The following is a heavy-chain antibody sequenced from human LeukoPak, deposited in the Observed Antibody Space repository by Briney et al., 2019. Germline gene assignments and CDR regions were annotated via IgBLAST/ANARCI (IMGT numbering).Heavy chain of an antibody. CDR1: GGSISSSSYY. J-gene: IGHJ3*02. CDR3: ARAPIPRRAAFDI. D-gene: IGHD2-2*02. V-gene: IGHV4-39*07. Sequence: PSETLSLTCTVSGGSISSSSYYWGWIRQPPGKGLEWIGSMYYSGSTYYNPSLKSRVTISVDTSKNQFSLKLSSVTAADTAVYYCARAPIPRRAAFDIWGQGTMVTVSS. CDR2: MYYSGST.